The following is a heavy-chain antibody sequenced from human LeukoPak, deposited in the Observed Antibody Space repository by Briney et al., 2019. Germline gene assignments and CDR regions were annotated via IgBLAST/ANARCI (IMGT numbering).Heavy chain of an antibody. CDR1: GFSFSGSA. CDR2: IRRKGNDYAT. CDR3: ARLGGSPPYFDY. D-gene: IGHD3-16*01. V-gene: IGHV3-73*01. Sequence: GGSLRLSCAASGFSFSGSAIHWVRQASGKGLEWVGHIRRKGNDYATAYTASVKGRLTISRDDSKNTAFLQMDSLKTEDTAVYFCARLGGSPPYFDYWGQGTLVTVSS. J-gene: IGHJ4*02.